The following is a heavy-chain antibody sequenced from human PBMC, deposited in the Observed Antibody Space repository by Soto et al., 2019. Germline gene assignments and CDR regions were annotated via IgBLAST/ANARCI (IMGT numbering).Heavy chain of an antibody. CDR3: STHRGYHHGFGCSGKQTRCGNW. D-gene: IGHD3-10*02. CDR1: GFTVSASA. Sequence: GVSLRLSWAASGFTVSASAMPSVRHASGKGLERLGRIRGKANSYATADAASVKGRFTISRDDSKNMAYLQMNSLKTEDAAVYYGSTHRGYHHGFGCSGKQTRCGNW. V-gene: IGHV3-73*01. J-gene: IGHJ5*01. CDR2: IRGKANSYAT.